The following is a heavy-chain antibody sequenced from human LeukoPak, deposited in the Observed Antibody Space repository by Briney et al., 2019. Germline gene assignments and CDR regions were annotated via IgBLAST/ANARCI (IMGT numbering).Heavy chain of an antibody. CDR1: GGSLCTYY. D-gene: IGHD3-16*02. J-gene: IGHJ4*02. CDR2: IHFSGGT. CDR3: ARHGDRGGIVTTPLEY. Sequence: SETLSLTCTVSGGSLCTYYWRWIRQPPRKGLEWIGCIHFSGGTDSNPSLRSRVTISVDTSKNELSLKRTSVTAADSAVYYWARHGDRGGIVTTPLEYWGQGNLVTVSS. V-gene: IGHV4-59*08.